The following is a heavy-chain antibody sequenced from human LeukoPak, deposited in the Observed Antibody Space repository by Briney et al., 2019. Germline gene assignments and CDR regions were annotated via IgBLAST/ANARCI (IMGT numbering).Heavy chain of an antibody. Sequence: PGGSLRLSCAASGFTFSSYAMSWVRQAPGKGLEWVSAISGSGGSTYYADSVKGRFTISRDNSKNTLYLQMNSLRAEDTAVYYCAKDHSMVRGVISDYYYYYGMDVWGQGTTVTVSS. CDR1: GFTFSSYA. CDR2: ISGSGGST. CDR3: AKDHSMVRGVISDYYYYYGMDV. V-gene: IGHV3-23*01. J-gene: IGHJ6*02. D-gene: IGHD3-10*01.